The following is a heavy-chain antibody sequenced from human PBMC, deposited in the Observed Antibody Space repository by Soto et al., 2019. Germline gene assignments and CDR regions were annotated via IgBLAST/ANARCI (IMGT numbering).Heavy chain of an antibody. CDR3: VRNGYYCLDI. V-gene: IGHV4-4*02. Sequence: QIQLQESGPGLVKSSGTLSLTCTVSGDSITNSDWWSWVRQSPGKGLEWIGETHHSGATNYNPSLKRPVTISLDTSTNHLSLTVSSVTAADTAVYYCVRNGYYCLDIWGQGTTVTVSS. J-gene: IGHJ6*02. CDR2: THHSGAT. CDR1: GDSITNSDW.